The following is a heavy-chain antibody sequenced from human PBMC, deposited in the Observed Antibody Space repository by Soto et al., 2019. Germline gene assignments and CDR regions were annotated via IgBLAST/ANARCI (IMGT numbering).Heavy chain of an antibody. CDR1: GGTFSSYA. V-gene: IGHV1-69*13. J-gene: IGHJ3*02. D-gene: IGHD6-6*01. CDR3: ARPESIDSSSRPNAFDI. CDR2: IIPIFGTA. Sequence: GASVKVSCKASGGTFSSYAISWVRQAPGQGLEWMGGIIPIFGTANYAQKFQGRVTITADESTSTAYMELSSLRSEDTAVYYCARPESIDSSSRPNAFDIWGQGTMVTVSS.